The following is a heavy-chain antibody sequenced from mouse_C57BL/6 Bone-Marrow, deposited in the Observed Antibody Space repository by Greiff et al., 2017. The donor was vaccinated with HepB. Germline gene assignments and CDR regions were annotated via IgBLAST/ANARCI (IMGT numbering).Heavy chain of an antibody. CDR1: GYTFTSYG. CDR3: ARELSYYYAMDY. CDR2: IYPRSGNT. D-gene: IGHD1-1*02. Sequence: QVHVKQSGAELARPGASVKLSCKASGYTFTSYGISWVKQRTGQGLEWIGEIYPRSGNTYYNEKFKGKATLTADKSSSTAYMELRSLTSEDSAVYFCARELSYYYAMDYWGQGTSVTVSS. J-gene: IGHJ4*01. V-gene: IGHV1-81*01.